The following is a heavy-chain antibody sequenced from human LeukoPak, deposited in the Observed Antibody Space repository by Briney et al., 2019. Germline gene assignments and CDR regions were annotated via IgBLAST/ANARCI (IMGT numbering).Heavy chain of an antibody. D-gene: IGHD5-12*01. CDR3: ARDRRYSGYGGFGY. CDR1: GFTVSSSY. J-gene: IGHJ4*02. V-gene: IGHV3-53*01. Sequence: PGGSLRLSCAASGFTVSSSYMSWVRQAPGKGLEWVSAIYSGGTTYYADSVKGRFTISRDNSKNTLYLQMKSLRAEDTAIYYCARDRRYSGYGGFGYWGQGTLVTVSS. CDR2: IYSGGTT.